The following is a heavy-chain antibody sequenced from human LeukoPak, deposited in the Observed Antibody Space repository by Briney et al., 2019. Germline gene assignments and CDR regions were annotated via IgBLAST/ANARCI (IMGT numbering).Heavy chain of an antibody. CDR3: ARFLGDY. V-gene: IGHV4-34*01. CDR2: INHGGST. CDR1: GGSISSYY. D-gene: IGHD7-27*01. Sequence: SETLSLTCTVSGGSISSYYWSWIRQPPGKGLEWIGEINHGGSTNYNPSLKSRVTISVDTSKNQFSLKLSSVTAADTAVYYCARFLGDYWGQGTLVTVSS. J-gene: IGHJ4*02.